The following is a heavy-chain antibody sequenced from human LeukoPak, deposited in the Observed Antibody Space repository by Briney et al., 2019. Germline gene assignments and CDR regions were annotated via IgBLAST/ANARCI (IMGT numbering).Heavy chain of an antibody. J-gene: IGHJ5*02. CDR2: ISSSSSYI. D-gene: IGHD6-13*01. Sequence: GGSLRFSCAASGFTFSSYSMNWVRQAPGKGLEWVSSISSSSSYIYYADSVKGRFTISRDNAKNSLYLQMNSLRAEDTAVYYCARDRAAAGVPPRRRFDPWGQGTLVTVSS. V-gene: IGHV3-21*01. CDR1: GFTFSSYS. CDR3: ARDRAAAGVPPRRRFDP.